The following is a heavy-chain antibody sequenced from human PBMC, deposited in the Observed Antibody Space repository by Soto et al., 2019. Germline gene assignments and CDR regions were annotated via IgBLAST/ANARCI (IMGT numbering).Heavy chain of an antibody. CDR2: VSGDSTTI. CDR3: ARDSSSWYY. V-gene: IGHV3-48*02. Sequence: VQLVESGGGLVQPGGSLRLSCAASGFTFSSYSMNWVRQAPGKGLEWVSCVSGDSTTIYYADSVKGRFTVSRDNAKNSLYLQMNSLRDEDTAVYYCARDSSSWYYWGQGTQVTVSP. D-gene: IGHD6-13*01. CDR1: GFTFSSYS. J-gene: IGHJ4*02.